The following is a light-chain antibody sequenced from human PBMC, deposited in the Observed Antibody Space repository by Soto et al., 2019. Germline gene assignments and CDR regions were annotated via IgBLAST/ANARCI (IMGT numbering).Light chain of an antibody. CDR3: QSYDSSLSGYV. CDR1: SSDVGGYNY. Sequence: QSALTQPRSVSGSPGQSVTISCTGTSSDVGGYNYVSWYRQLPGTAPKLLIYDDNNRPSGVPDRFSGSKSGTSASLAISGLQAEDEADYYCQSYDSSLSGYVFGTGTKVTVL. V-gene: IGLV2-11*01. CDR2: DDN. J-gene: IGLJ1*01.